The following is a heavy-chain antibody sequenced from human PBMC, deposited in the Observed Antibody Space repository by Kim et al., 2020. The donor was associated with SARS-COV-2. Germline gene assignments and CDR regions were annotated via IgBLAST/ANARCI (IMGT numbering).Heavy chain of an antibody. V-gene: IGHV4-59*08. Sequence: SETLSLTCTVSGGSISSYYWSWIRQPPGKGLEWIGYIYYSGSTNYNPSLKSRVTISVDTSKNQFSLKLSSVTAADTAVYYCARQVPPKYRVFWFDPWGQGTLVTVSS. CDR2: IYYSGST. CDR3: ARQVPPKYRVFWFDP. CDR1: GGSISSYY. D-gene: IGHD3-10*01. J-gene: IGHJ5*02.